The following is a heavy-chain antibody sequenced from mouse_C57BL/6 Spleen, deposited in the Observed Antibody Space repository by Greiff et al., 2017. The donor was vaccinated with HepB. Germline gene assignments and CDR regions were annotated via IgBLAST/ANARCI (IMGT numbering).Heavy chain of an antibody. D-gene: IGHD3-2*02. V-gene: IGHV1-7*01. CDR3: ARGAQATGYAMDY. CDR2: INPSSGYT. CDR1: GYTFTSYW. J-gene: IGHJ4*01. Sequence: QVHVKQSGAELAKPGASVKLSCKASGYTFTSYWMHWVKQRPGQGLEWIGYINPSSGYTKYNQKFKDKATLTADKSSSTAYMQLSSLTYEDSAVYYCARGAQATGYAMDYWGQGTSVTVSS.